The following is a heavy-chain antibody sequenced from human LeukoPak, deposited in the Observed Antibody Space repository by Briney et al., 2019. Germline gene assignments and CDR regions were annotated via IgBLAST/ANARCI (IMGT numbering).Heavy chain of an antibody. V-gene: IGHV3-9*01. Sequence: GGSLRLSCAASGFTFDDYAMHWVRQAPGKGLEWVSGISWNSGSIGYADSVKGRFTISRDNAKNSLYLEMNSLRAEDTAVYYCAKAKLYYYGSGSYDSTDYFDYWGQGTLVTVSS. D-gene: IGHD3-10*01. CDR3: AKAKLYYYGSGSYDSTDYFDY. CDR1: GFTFDDYA. CDR2: ISWNSGSI. J-gene: IGHJ4*02.